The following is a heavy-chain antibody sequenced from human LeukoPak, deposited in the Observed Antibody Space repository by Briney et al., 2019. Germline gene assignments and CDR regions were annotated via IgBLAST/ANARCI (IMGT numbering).Heavy chain of an antibody. CDR3: ARLSIAAAGTSWFDP. V-gene: IGHV4-34*01. J-gene: IGHJ5*02. CDR2: INDSGST. Sequence: SETLSLTCAVYGGSFSGYYWSWIRQPPGKGLEWIGEINDSGSTNYNPSLKSRVTISVDTSKNQFSLKLSSVTAADTAVYYCARLSIAAAGTSWFDPWGQGTLVTVSS. D-gene: IGHD6-13*01. CDR1: GGSFSGYY.